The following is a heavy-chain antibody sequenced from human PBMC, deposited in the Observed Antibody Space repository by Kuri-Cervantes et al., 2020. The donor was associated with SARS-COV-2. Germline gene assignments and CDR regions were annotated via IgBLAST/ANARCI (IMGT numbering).Heavy chain of an antibody. V-gene: IGHV3-48*03. CDR2: ISSSGSTI. CDR1: GFTFSSYE. D-gene: IGHD2-2*01. J-gene: IGHJ4*02. CDR3: ASSCSSTSCFRPQGKNFDY. Sequence: GGSLRLSCAASGFTFSSYETNWVRQAPGKGLEWVSYISSSGSTIYYADSVKGRFTISRDNAKNSLYLQMNSLRAEDTAVYYCASSCSSTSCFRPQGKNFDYWGQGTLVTVSS.